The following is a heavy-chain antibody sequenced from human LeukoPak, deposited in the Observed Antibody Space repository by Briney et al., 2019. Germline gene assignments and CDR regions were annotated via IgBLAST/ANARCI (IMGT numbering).Heavy chain of an antibody. CDR3: ARAGGYCSSTSCYGVYFDY. CDR2: INPSGGTT. CDR1: GYTFINYY. Sequence: ASVKVSCKASGYTFINYYMHWVRQAPGQGLEWMGIINPSGGTTSYAQNFQGRVTMTRDTSTSTVYMELSSVTAADTAVYYCARAGGYCSSTSCYGVYFDYWGQGTLVTVSS. V-gene: IGHV1-46*01. D-gene: IGHD2-2*01. J-gene: IGHJ4*02.